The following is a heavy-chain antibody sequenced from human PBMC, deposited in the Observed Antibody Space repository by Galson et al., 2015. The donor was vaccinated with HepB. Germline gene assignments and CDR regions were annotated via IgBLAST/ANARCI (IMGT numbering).Heavy chain of an antibody. CDR2: LSDGGNT. J-gene: IGHJ4*02. V-gene: IGHV3-53*01. Sequence: SLRLSCAASGFTVSTNYMTWVRQAPGKGLEWVSVLSDGGNTYYADSVKGRFTISRNNSNNTLYLQMNSLRAEDTAVYYCTRGYNWNYIDHWGQGTLVTVSS. D-gene: IGHD1-20*01. CDR3: TRGYNWNYIDH. CDR1: GFTVSTNY.